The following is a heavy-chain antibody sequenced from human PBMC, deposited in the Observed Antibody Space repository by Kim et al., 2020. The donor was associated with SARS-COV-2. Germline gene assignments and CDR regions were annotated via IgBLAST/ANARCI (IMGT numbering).Heavy chain of an antibody. J-gene: IGHJ4*02. D-gene: IGHD4-17*01. Sequence: GGSLRLSCIASGFTFGDYAMSWVRQAPGKGLEWVGFIRSEAYGGTAEHAASVKGRFTISRDDPKSIAYLQMDSLKTDDTAVYYCIRDRGANYGGEPYWGQGTLVTVSS. CDR2: IRSEAYGGTA. CDR3: IRDRGANYGGEPY. V-gene: IGHV3-49*04. CDR1: GFTFGDYA.